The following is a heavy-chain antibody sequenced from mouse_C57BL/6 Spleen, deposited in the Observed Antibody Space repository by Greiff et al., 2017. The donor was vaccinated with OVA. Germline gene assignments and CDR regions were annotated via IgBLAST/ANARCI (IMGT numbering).Heavy chain of an antibody. CDR2: ISSGGSYT. D-gene: IGHD3-2*02. V-gene: IGHV5-6*01. J-gene: IGHJ4*01. Sequence: EVKLMESGGDLVKPGGSLKLSCAASGFTFSSYGMSWVRQTPDKRLEWVATISSGGSYTYYPDSVKGRFTISRDNAKNTLYLQMSSLKYEDTAMYYCARHEQLRPEGYAMDYWGQGTSVTVSS. CDR1: GFTFSSYG. CDR3: ARHEQLRPEGYAMDY.